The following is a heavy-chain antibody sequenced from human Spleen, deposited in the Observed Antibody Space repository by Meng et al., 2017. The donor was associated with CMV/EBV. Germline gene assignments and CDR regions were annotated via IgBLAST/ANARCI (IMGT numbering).Heavy chain of an antibody. CDR1: GFTFSSYS. Sequence: LSLTCAASGFTFSSYSMNWVRQAPGKGLEWVSYISSSSSTIYYADSVKGRFTISRDNAKNSLYLQMNSLRAEDMALYYCAKDMAPGGDLYHYYGMDVWGQGTTVTVSS. V-gene: IGHV3-48*04. D-gene: IGHD2-21*02. CDR3: AKDMAPGGDLYHYYGMDV. J-gene: IGHJ6*02. CDR2: ISSSSSTI.